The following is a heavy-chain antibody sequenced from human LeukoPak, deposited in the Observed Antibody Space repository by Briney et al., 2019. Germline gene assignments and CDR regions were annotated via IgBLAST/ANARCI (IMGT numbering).Heavy chain of an antibody. V-gene: IGHV4-34*01. CDR3: GRASGSGYTSFDH. CDR2: INHSGST. CDR1: GGSFSGYY. J-gene: IGHJ4*02. D-gene: IGHD3-10*01. Sequence: PSETLSLTCAVYGGSFSGYYWSWIRQPPGKGLEWIGEINHSGSTNYNPSLKSRITISVDTSKNQFSLKLRSVTAADTAVYYCGRASGSGYTSFDHWGQGTLVTVS.